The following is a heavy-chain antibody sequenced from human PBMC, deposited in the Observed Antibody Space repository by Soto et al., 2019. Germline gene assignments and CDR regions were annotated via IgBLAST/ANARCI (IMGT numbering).Heavy chain of an antibody. V-gene: IGHV3-49*04. CDR2: IRSKAYGGTT. CDR3: TRVVGNYYYYYGMDV. Sequence: GGSLRLSCTASGFTFGDYAMSWVRQAPGKGLEWVGFIRSKAYGGTTEYAASVKGRFTISRDDSKSIAYLQMNSLKTEDTAVYYCTRVVGNYYYYYGMDVWGQGTTVTVSS. CDR1: GFTFGDYA. J-gene: IGHJ6*02.